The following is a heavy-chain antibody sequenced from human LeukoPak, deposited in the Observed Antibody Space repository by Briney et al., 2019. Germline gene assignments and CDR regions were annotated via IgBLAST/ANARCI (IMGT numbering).Heavy chain of an antibody. J-gene: IGHJ4*02. CDR2: ISAYNGNT. D-gene: IGHD4-11*01. V-gene: IGHV1-18*01. CDR1: GCTFTSYG. CDR3: ARVGYSNYDGDDYFDY. Sequence: ASVKVSFTASGCTFTSYGISWVRQAPGQGLEWMGWISAYNGNTNYAQKLQGRVTMTTDTSTSTAYMELRSLRSDDTAVYYCARVGYSNYDGDDYFDYWGQGTPVTVSS.